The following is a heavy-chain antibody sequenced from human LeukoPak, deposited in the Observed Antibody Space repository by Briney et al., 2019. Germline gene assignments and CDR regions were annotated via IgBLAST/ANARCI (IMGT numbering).Heavy chain of an antibody. J-gene: IGHJ6*03. Sequence: ASVKISCKASGYAHTRYDMHWVRQAPGQGLEWMGIINPSGGTTTYAQKFKGRITMTRDTFTGTVYMEVNSLRSEDTAVYYCARVGVVGYFYYMDVWGKGTTVTVSS. CDR2: INPSGGTT. V-gene: IGHV1-46*01. D-gene: IGHD3-10*01. CDR1: GYAHTRYD. CDR3: ARVGVVGYFYYMDV.